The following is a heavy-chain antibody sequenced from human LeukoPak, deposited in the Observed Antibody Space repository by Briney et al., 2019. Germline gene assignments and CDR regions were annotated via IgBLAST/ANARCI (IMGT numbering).Heavy chain of an antibody. Sequence: GRSMRLSWSAAGFTFSSVAMHWVRQAAGKGLEYVAAVSRNGGSTYYADSLKGRFTIHRDNSKSTLYLQMRSLRAEDTAVYLCVKDLRSDFMGVLSRYLSYWGQGTLVTVSS. CDR2: VSRNGGST. D-gene: IGHD3-3*01. J-gene: IGHJ4*02. CDR1: GFTFSSVA. V-gene: IGHV3-64D*09. CDR3: VKDLRSDFMGVLSRYLSY.